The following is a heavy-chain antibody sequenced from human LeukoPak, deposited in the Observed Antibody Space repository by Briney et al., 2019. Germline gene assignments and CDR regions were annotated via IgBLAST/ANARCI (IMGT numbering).Heavy chain of an antibody. D-gene: IGHD3-22*01. Sequence: SETLSLTCTVSGGSISSGDYYWSWVRQPPGKGREWVVYMYYSGSTYDNPSLKRRVIMSENTSKNQLSLKLSPRTAADTAVYYCARPYYYDSRIDPWGQGILVTVSS. J-gene: IGHJ5*02. CDR2: MYYSGST. CDR1: GGSISSGDYY. CDR3: ARPYYYDSRIDP. V-gene: IGHV4-30-4*01.